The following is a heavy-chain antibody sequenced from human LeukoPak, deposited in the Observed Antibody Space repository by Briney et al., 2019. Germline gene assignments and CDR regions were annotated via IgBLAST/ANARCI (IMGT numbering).Heavy chain of an antibody. CDR2: INHSGST. V-gene: IGHV4-34*01. J-gene: IGHJ4*02. D-gene: IGHD1-7*01. CDR1: GGSISSYY. Sequence: SETLSLTCSVSGGSISSYYWSWIRQPPGKGLEWIGEINHSGSTNYNPSLKSRVTISVDTSKNQFSLKLSSVTAADTAVYYCARTGHYGTFVDYWGQGTLVTVSS. CDR3: ARTGHYGTFVDY.